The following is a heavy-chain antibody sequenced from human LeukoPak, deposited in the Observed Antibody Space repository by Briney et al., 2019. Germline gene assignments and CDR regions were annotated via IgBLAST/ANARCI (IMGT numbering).Heavy chain of an antibody. CDR2: IWYDGSNK. CDR1: GFTFSSYG. CDR3: ARDKRSISSWYHFQH. D-gene: IGHD6-13*01. V-gene: IGHV3-33*08. J-gene: IGHJ1*01. Sequence: PGRSLRLSCAASGFTFSSYGMHWVRQAPGKGLEWVAVIWYDGSNKYYADSVKGRFTISRDNSKNTLYLQMNSLRDEDTAVYYCARDKRSISSWYHFQHWGQGTLVTVSS.